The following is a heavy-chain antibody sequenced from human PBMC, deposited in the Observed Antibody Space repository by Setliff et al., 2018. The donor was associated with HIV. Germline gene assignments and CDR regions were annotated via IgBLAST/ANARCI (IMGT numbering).Heavy chain of an antibody. J-gene: IGHJ4*02. V-gene: IGHV4-39*01. D-gene: IGHD3-10*01. CDR1: GGSISSSSYY. Sequence: SETLSLTCTVSGGSISSSSYYWGWIRQPPGKGLEWIGSIYYSGSTYYNPSLKSRVTISVDTSKNQFSLKLSSVTAADTAVYYCARGSYYGSGSYPMDYWGQGTLVTVSS. CDR3: ARGSYYGSGSYPMDY. CDR2: IYYSGST.